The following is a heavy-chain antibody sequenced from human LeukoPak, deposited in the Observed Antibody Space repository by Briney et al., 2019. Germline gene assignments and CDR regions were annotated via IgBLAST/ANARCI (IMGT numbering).Heavy chain of an antibody. CDR3: TSPGQWEPLGYYYGMDV. J-gene: IGHJ6*02. V-gene: IGHV3-73*01. CDR1: GFTFSGSA. Sequence: QTGGSLRLSCAASGFTFSGSAMHWVRQASGKGLEWVGRIRSKANSYATAYAASVKGRFTISRDDSKNTAYLQMNSLKTEDTAVYYCTSPGQWEPLGYYYGMDVWGQGTTVTVSS. CDR2: IRSKANSYAT. D-gene: IGHD1-26*01.